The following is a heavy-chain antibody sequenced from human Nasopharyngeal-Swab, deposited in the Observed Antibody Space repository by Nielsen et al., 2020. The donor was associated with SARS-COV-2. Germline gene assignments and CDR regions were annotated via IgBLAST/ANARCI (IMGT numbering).Heavy chain of an antibody. CDR2: TRNKANSYST. J-gene: IGHJ6*02. V-gene: IGHV3-72*01. CDR3: ARESKGYYYDMDV. CDR1: GFTFSDHY. Sequence: SLKISCAASGFTFSDHYMDWVRPAPGKVLEWVGRTRNKANSYSTEYAASVKGRLTIARDDSKNSLYLQMNSLKTEDTAVYYCARESKGYYYDMDVWGQGTTVTVSS.